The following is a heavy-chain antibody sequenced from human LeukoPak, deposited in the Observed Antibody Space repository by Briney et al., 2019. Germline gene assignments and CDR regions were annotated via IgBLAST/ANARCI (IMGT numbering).Heavy chain of an antibody. CDR1: GFTFSSYG. Sequence: GGSLRLSCAASGFTFSSYGMHWVRQAPGKGLEWVAVIWYDGSNKYYADSVKSRFTISRDNSKNTLYLQMNSLRAEDTAVYYCARSPYGDYYYFDYWGQGTLVTVSS. D-gene: IGHD4-17*01. V-gene: IGHV3-33*01. CDR2: IWYDGSNK. J-gene: IGHJ4*02. CDR3: ARSPYGDYYYFDY.